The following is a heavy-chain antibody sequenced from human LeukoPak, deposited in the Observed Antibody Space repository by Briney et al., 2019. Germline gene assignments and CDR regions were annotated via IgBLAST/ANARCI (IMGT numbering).Heavy chain of an antibody. CDR3: ARDLSDYCSTTNCYPNY. CDR2: IKQDGSDK. Sequence: PGGSLRLSCVGSGFTFSTYWMSWVRQAPGKGLEWVANIKQDGSDKSYVDSVKGRFTISRDNAKNSLYLQMNSLRAEDTAVYYCARDLSDYCSTTNCYPNYWGQGTLVTVSS. J-gene: IGHJ4*02. CDR1: GFTFSTYW. V-gene: IGHV3-7*01. D-gene: IGHD2-2*01.